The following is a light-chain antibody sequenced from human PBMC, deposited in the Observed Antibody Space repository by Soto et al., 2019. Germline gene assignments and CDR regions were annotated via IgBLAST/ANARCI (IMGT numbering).Light chain of an antibody. Sequence: EIVLTQSPGTLSLSPGERATLACRASQSVSRTYLAWYQQKPGQAPRLLMYDASSRATGIPDRFSGSGSGTDFTLTISRLEPEDFTVYYCQQFGTSFPYAFGQGTKLDIK. CDR3: QQFGTSFPYA. CDR2: DAS. V-gene: IGKV3-20*01. CDR1: QSVSRTY. J-gene: IGKJ2*01.